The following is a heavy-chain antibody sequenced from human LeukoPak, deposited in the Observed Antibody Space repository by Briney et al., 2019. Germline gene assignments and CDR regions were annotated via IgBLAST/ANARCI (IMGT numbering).Heavy chain of an antibody. J-gene: IGHJ4*02. D-gene: IGHD3-22*01. CDR2: IYSGGST. V-gene: IGHV3-53*01. Sequence: GGSLRLSCAASGFTVSSNYMSWVRQAPGKGLEWVSVIYSGGSTYYADSVKGRFTISRDNSKNTLYLQMNSLRAEDTAVYFCARSRYSSGRGAFDSWGQGTLVTVSS. CDR3: ARSRYSSGRGAFDS. CDR1: GFTVSSNY.